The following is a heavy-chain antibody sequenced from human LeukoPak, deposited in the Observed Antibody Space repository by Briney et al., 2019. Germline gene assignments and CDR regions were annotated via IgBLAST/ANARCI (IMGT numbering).Heavy chain of an antibody. CDR3: AHSPTTAGGTFYGMDV. Sequence: GRSLRLSCAASGFTFSNYEINWVSQAPRKGLEWVSGISGSGRTTYYTDSVKGRFTISRDDSKNTLFLQMNSLRAEDTAVYYCAHSPTTAGGTFYGMDVWGQGTTVTVSS. CDR2: ISGSGRTT. D-gene: IGHD6-13*01. CDR1: GFTFSNYE. J-gene: IGHJ6*02. V-gene: IGHV3-23*01.